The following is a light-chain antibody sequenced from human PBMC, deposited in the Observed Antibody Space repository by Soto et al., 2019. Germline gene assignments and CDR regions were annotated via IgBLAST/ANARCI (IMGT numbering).Light chain of an antibody. CDR3: QQYDSFSVT. J-gene: IGKJ5*01. Sequence: DIQMTQSPSTRSSSVGDRFSITXRASQTIISWLAWYQQKPGKAPKLLIYDASSLQSGGPSRFSGSGSVTEFRRTISTMQPDDFATYYGQQYDSFSVTFGQGTRLEIK. CDR2: DAS. CDR1: QTIISW. V-gene: IGKV1-5*01.